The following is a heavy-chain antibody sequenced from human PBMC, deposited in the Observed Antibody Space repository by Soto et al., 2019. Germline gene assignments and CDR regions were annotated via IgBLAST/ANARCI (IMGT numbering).Heavy chain of an antibody. Sequence: SLRLSCAASGLIVSSNYMTWVRQAPGKGLEWVSLIYSGGTTYHADSVKGRFTISRHNSENTLYLQMNSLRAEDTAVYYCARMKGGDDYGDYYFDYWGQGTPVTVSS. J-gene: IGHJ4*02. CDR3: ARMKGGDDYGDYYFDY. CDR1: GLIVSSNY. V-gene: IGHV3-53*04. D-gene: IGHD4-17*01. CDR2: IYSGGTT.